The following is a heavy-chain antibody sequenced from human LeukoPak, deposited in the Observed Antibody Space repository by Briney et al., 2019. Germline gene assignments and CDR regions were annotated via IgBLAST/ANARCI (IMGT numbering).Heavy chain of an antibody. J-gene: IGHJ4*02. V-gene: IGHV4-59*11. D-gene: IGHD3-16*02. CDR1: GGSISCHY. CDR3: ARGVRGSYVWGSYRQNYYFDY. CDR2: IYYSGST. Sequence: SETLSLTCTVSGGSISCHYWSWIRQPPGKGLEWIGYIYYSGSTNYNPSLKSRVTISVDTSKNQFSLKLSSVTAADTAVYYCARGVRGSYVWGSYRQNYYFDYWGQGTLVTVSS.